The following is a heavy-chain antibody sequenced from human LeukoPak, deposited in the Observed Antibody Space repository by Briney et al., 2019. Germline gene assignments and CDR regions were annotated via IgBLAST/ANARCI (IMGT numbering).Heavy chain of an antibody. CDR1: GGSISSSNW. CDR2: IYHSGST. V-gene: IGHV4-4*02. CDR3: ARDLGGIVAINAFDI. J-gene: IGHJ3*02. Sequence: PSETLSLTCAVSGGSISSSNWWSWVRQPPGKGLEWIGEIYHSGSTNYNPSLKSRVTISVDKSKNQFSLKLSSVTAADTAVYYCARDLGGIVAINAFDIWGQGTMVTVSS. D-gene: IGHD5-12*01.